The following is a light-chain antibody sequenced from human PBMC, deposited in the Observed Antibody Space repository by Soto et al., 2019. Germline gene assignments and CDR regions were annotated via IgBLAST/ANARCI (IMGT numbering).Light chain of an antibody. J-gene: IGLJ2*01. Sequence: QSVLTQPASVSGSPGQSITISCTGTSSDVGGYNYVSWYQQHPGKAPKLMIYDVSNWPSGVSNRFSGSKSANTASLTISGLQAEDEADYYCSSYTSSSTLGIFGGGTKVTVL. CDR1: SSDVGGYNY. V-gene: IGLV2-14*01. CDR2: DVS. CDR3: SSYTSSSTLGI.